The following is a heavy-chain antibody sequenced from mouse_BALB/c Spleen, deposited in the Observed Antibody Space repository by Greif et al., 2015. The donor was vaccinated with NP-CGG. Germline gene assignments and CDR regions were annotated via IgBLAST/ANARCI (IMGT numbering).Heavy chain of an antibody. Sequence: QVQLQQPGAELVRPGASVKLPCKASGYTFTSYWINWVKQRPGQGLEWIGNIYPSDSYTNYNQKFKDKATLTVDKSSSTAYMQLSSPTSEDSAVYYCTTARTTVDYWGQGTSVTVSS. D-gene: IGHD3-1*01. CDR3: TTARTTVDY. CDR1: GYTFTSYW. J-gene: IGHJ4*01. CDR2: IYPSDSYT. V-gene: IGHV1-69*02.